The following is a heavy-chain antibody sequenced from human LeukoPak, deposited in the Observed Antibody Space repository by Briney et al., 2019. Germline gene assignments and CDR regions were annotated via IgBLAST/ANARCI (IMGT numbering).Heavy chain of an antibody. V-gene: IGHV5-51*01. Sequence: GESLKISCKGFGYSFTSYWIGWVRQMPGKGLEWVGLIYPGESGIRYSPSFQGQVTISADKSISTAYLQWSSLKASDTAMYYCARHAYHDDNSDYYFGYWGQGTLVTVSS. CDR3: ARHAYHDDNSDYYFGY. CDR1: GYSFTSYW. D-gene: IGHD3-22*01. CDR2: IYPGESGI. J-gene: IGHJ4*02.